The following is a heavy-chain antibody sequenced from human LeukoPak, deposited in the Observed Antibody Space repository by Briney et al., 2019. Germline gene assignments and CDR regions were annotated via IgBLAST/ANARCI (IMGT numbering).Heavy chain of an antibody. D-gene: IGHD4/OR15-4a*01. Sequence: SETLSLTCTISGGSVSDYYWSWIRQSPGKGLEWIGYIYHTGSTSYSPSLKSRVTISADTSQNQFSLKLSSVTAADTAVYYCARSSSGSYGPKSDAFDIWGQGTMVTVSS. V-gene: IGHV4-59*02. CDR3: ARSSSGSYGPKSDAFDI. CDR2: IYHTGST. J-gene: IGHJ3*02. CDR1: GGSVSDYY.